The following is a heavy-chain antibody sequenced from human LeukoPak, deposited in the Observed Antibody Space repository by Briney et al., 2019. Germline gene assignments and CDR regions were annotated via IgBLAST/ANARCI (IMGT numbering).Heavy chain of an antibody. Sequence: GGSLRLSCAASGLTFSNYWMGWVRQAPAKGLQWVAYIRPDGSDKHYVDSVRGRFTISRDNAQSSLYLQMNSLRAEDSGVYYCGRWGVTAGLDRSGQGALVTVSS. CDR2: IRPDGSDK. J-gene: IGHJ5*02. CDR3: GRWGVTAGLDR. V-gene: IGHV3-7*01. CDR1: GLTFSNYW. D-gene: IGHD3-10*01.